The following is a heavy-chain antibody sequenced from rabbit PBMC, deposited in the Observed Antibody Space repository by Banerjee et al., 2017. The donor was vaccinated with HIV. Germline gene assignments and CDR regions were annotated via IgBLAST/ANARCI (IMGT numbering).Heavy chain of an antibody. D-gene: IGHD1-1*01. CDR2: IYAGSGTT. Sequence: QSLQESGGGLFQPGGSLTLTCTASGFDFISNAMCWVRQAPGKGLEWIGIIYAGSGTTDYATWVNGRFTISKTSSTTVTLQMTSLTAADTATYFCARDLPISGGYSFDLWGQGTLVTV. J-gene: IGHJ4*01. CDR3: ARDLPISGGYSFDL. CDR1: GFDFISNA. V-gene: IGHV1S40*01.